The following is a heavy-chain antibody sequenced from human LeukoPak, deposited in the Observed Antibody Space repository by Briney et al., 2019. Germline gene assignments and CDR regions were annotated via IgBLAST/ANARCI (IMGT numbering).Heavy chain of an antibody. CDR2: IYHSGST. Sequence: SETLSLTCTVSGGSISSGGYYWSWIRQPPGKGLEWIGYIYHSGSTYYNPSLKSRVTISVDRSKNQFSLKLSSVTAADTAVYYCARVHRVVPAAIDAFDIWGQGTMVTVSS. CDR1: GGSISSGGYY. CDR3: ARVHRVVPAAIDAFDI. J-gene: IGHJ3*02. V-gene: IGHV4-30-2*01. D-gene: IGHD2-2*01.